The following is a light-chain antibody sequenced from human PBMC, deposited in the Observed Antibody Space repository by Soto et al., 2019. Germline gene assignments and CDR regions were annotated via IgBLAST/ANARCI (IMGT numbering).Light chain of an antibody. CDR1: SSDVADYKF. V-gene: IGLV2-14*01. Sequence: QSALTQPASVSGSPGPSIAISFTGSSSDVADYKFVSWYQQHPGKAPKLMIYDVSSRPSGVSNRFSGSKSGNTASLTISGLQAEDEADYYCDSYTSSGTYVFGSGTKLTVL. CDR3: DSYTSSGTYV. CDR2: DVS. J-gene: IGLJ1*01.